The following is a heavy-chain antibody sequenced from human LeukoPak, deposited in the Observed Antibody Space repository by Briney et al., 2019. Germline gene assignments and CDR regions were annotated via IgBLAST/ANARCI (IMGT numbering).Heavy chain of an antibody. CDR1: GGSISSGSYY. D-gene: IGHD2-2*01. Sequence: SQTLSLTCTVSGGSISSGSYYWSWIRQPAGKGLEWIGRIYTSGSTNYNPSLKSRVTISVDTSKNQFSLKLSSVTAADTAVYYCARQPGYCSSTSCWFDYWGQGTLVTVSS. V-gene: IGHV4-61*02. CDR3: ARQPGYCSSTSCWFDY. CDR2: IYTSGST. J-gene: IGHJ4*02.